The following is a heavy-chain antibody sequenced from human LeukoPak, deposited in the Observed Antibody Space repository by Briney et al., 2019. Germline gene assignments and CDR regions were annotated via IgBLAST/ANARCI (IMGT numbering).Heavy chain of an antibody. V-gene: IGHV3-21*01. J-gene: IGHJ4*02. CDR2: ISSTSVYI. CDR3: ARGNSDYDFDY. CDR1: GFTFRGYS. D-gene: IGHD5-12*01. Sequence: GGSLRLSCAASGFTFRGYSMNWVRQAPGKGLEWVSSISSTSVYIYYADSVMGRFTISRDYAKNSLYLQMSSLRAEDTAVYYCARGNSDYDFDYWGQGTLVTVSS.